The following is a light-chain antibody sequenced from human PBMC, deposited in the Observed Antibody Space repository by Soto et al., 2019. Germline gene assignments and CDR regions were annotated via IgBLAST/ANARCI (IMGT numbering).Light chain of an antibody. J-gene: IGKJ4*01. CDR3: QQSYSTPLT. V-gene: IGKV1-39*01. CDR2: AAS. CDR1: QSISSY. Sequence: DIQMTQSPSSLSASVGERVTITCRAGQSISSYLNWYQQKPGKAPKLLIYAASSLQSGVPSRFSGSGSGTDFTLTISSLQPEDFATYYCQQSYSTPLTFGGGTKVDI.